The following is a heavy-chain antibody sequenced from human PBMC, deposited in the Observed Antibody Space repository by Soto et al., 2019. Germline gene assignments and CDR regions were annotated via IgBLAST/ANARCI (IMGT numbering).Heavy chain of an antibody. CDR2: IWYDGSNK. V-gene: IGHV3-33*08. CDR1: GFTFSSYA. J-gene: IGHJ6*02. D-gene: IGHD4-17*01. CDR3: ARLGTTYKRTYYYYYGMDV. Sequence: VQLLESGGGLVQPGGSLRLSCAASGFTFSSYAMSWVRQAPGKGLEWVAVIWYDGSNKYYADSVKGRFTISRDNSKNTLYLQMNSLRAEDTAVYYCARLGTTYKRTYYYYYGMDVWGQGTTVTVSS.